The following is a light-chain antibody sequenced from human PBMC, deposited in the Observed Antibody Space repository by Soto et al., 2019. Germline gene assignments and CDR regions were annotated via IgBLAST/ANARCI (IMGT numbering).Light chain of an antibody. CDR2: DAS. CDR1: QSVSSY. CDR3: QQRSNWLSIT. V-gene: IGKV3-11*01. Sequence: EIVLTQCPAAVSFSAGERSTLSFMASQSVSSYLAWYQQKPGQAPRLLIYDASNRATGIPARFSGSGSGTDFTLTISSLEPEDFAVYYCQQRSNWLSITFGQGTRLEIK. J-gene: IGKJ5*01.